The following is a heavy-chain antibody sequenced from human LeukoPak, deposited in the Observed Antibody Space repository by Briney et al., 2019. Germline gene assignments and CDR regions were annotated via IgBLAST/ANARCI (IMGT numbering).Heavy chain of an antibody. V-gene: IGHV1-2*02. D-gene: IGHD6-19*01. CDR2: INPNSGGT. CDR1: GYTFTGYY. J-gene: IGHJ4*02. Sequence: GASVKVSCKASGYTFTGYYMHWVRQAPGQGLEWMGWINPNSGGTNYAQKFQGRVTMTRDTSISTAYMELSRLRSDDTAVYYCARGRGIAVAGPVRYWGQGTLVTVSP. CDR3: ARGRGIAVAGPVRY.